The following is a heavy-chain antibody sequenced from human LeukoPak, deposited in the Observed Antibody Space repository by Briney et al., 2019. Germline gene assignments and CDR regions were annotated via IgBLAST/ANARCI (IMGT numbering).Heavy chain of an antibody. CDR1: GFTFSNAY. J-gene: IGHJ1*01. CDR3: AREGYDYVWGSYRPEYFQH. Sequence: GGSLRLSCAASGFTFSNAYMNWVRQAPGKGLEWVSYISSSSSTIYYADSVKGRFTISRDNAKNSLYLQMNSLRAEDTAVYYCAREGYDYVWGSYRPEYFQHWGQGTLVTVSS. V-gene: IGHV3-48*01. D-gene: IGHD3-16*02. CDR2: ISSSSSTI.